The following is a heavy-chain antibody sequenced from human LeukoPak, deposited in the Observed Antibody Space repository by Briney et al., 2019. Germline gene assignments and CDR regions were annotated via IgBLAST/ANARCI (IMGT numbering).Heavy chain of an antibody. CDR2: ISGSGGST. J-gene: IGHJ3*02. CDR1: GFTFSSYG. Sequence: PGGTLRLSCAASGFTFSSYGMSWVRQAPGKGLEWVSAISGSGGSTYYADSVKGRFTISRDNSKNTLYPQMNSLRAEDTAVYYCAKDRGGYALTDAFDIWGQGTMVTVSS. CDR3: AKDRGGYALTDAFDI. V-gene: IGHV3-23*01. D-gene: IGHD5-12*01.